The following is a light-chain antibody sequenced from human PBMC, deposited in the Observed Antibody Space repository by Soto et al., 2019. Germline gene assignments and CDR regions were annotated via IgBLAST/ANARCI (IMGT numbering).Light chain of an antibody. J-gene: IGLJ1*01. CDR3: SSYTSSSTLAYV. V-gene: IGLV2-14*01. CDR1: SSDVGGYNY. CDR2: EVS. Sequence: QSALTQPASVSGSPGQSITISCTGTSSDVGGYNYVSWYQQHPGKAPKLMIDEVSNRPSGVSNRFSGSKSGNTASLTISGLQAEDEAYYYCSSYTSSSTLAYVFGTGTKVTVL.